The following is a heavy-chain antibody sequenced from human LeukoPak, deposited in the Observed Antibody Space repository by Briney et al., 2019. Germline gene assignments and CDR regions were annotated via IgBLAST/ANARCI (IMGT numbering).Heavy chain of an antibody. D-gene: IGHD5-18*01. CDR3: VSHPYSSYYYHMDV. J-gene: IGHJ6*02. Sequence: SEILSLTCAVSGGSIINSNWWSWVRQPPGKGLEWIGEIDHSGSTSYNPSLKSRVTMSVDRSQNQFSLRLSTVTAADTAVYYCVSHPYSSYYYHMDVWGRGTTVTVSS. V-gene: IGHV4-4*02. CDR2: IDHSGST. CDR1: GGSIINSNW.